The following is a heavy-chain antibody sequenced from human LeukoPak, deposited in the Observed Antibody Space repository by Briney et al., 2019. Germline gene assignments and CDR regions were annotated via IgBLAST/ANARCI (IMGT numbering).Heavy chain of an antibody. V-gene: IGHV1-2*02. Sequence: ASVKVSCKASGYTFTDYYIHWVRQAPGQGLEWMGWINPNSGGTVYTQKFQGRVTMTRNTSISTAYMELSRPRSDDTAVYYCARDVNGVVVVAATVDHWGQGTLVTVSS. CDR1: GYTFTDYY. D-gene: IGHD2-15*01. CDR2: INPNSGGT. CDR3: ARDVNGVVVVAATVDH. J-gene: IGHJ4*02.